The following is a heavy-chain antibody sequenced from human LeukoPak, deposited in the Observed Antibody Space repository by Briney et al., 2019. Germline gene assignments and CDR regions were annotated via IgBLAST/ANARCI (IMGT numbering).Heavy chain of an antibody. CDR2: INSDGSST. CDR1: GFTFSSYA. V-gene: IGHV3-74*01. J-gene: IGHJ4*02. CDR3: ARRVVVPAAPYYFDY. Sequence: GGSLRLSCAASGFTFSSYAMSWVRQAPGKGLVWVSRINSDGSSTSYADSVKGRFTISRDNAKNTLYLQMNSLRAEDTAVYYCARRVVVPAAPYYFDYWGQGTLVTVSS. D-gene: IGHD2-2*01.